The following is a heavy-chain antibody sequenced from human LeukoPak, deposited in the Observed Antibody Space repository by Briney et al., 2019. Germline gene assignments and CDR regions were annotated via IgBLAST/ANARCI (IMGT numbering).Heavy chain of an antibody. V-gene: IGHV3-23*01. D-gene: IGHD4-23*01. CDR1: GFTFSSYA. J-gene: IGHJ4*02. CDR3: AKDQYGGNPQYYFDY. CDR2: ISGSGGNT. Sequence: PGGSLRLSCAASGFTFSSYAMSWVRQAPGKGLDWVSAISGSGGNTYYADSVKGRFTISRDNSKNTLYLQMNSLRAEGTAVYYCAKDQYGGNPQYYFDYWGQGTLVTVSS.